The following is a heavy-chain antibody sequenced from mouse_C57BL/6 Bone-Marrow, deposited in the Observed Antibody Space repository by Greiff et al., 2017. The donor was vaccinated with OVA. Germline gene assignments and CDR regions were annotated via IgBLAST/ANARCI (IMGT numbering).Heavy chain of an antibody. V-gene: IGHV1-15*01. Sequence: PVQQSGAELVRPGASVTLSCKASGYTFTDYEMHWVKQTPVHGLEWIGAIDPETGGTAYNQKFKGKAILTADKSSSTAYMELRSLTSEDSAVYYCTTGENLIYYDYPYWGQGTTLTVSS. D-gene: IGHD2-4*01. CDR1: GYTFTDYE. J-gene: IGHJ2*01. CDR2: IDPETGGT. CDR3: TTGENLIYYDYPY.